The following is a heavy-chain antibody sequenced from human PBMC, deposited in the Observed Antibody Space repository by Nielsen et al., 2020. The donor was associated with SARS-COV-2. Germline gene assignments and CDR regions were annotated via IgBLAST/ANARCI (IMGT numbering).Heavy chain of an antibody. Sequence: GESLKISCAASGFTFSSLWMSWVRQVPGKGLECVADIKPDGSEKFYVDSVKGRFTISRDNAKNSMSLQMNSLRVEDTAVYYCARDWSRAFDVWGQGTMVTVSS. V-gene: IGHV3-7*01. CDR3: ARDWSRAFDV. CDR2: IKPDGSEK. CDR1: GFTFSSLW. J-gene: IGHJ3*01.